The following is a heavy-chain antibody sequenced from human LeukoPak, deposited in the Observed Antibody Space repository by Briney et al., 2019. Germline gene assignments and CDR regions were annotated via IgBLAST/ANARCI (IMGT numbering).Heavy chain of an antibody. D-gene: IGHD4/OR15-4a*01. CDR1: GFTVSSNS. CDR3: ARRAGAYSHPYDY. Sequence: GGSLRLSCTVSGFTVSSNSMSWVRQAPGKGLEWASFIYSDNTHYSDSVKGRFTISRDNSKNTLYLQMNSLRAENTAVYYCARRAGAYSHPYDYWGQGTLVTVSS. V-gene: IGHV3-53*01. J-gene: IGHJ4*02. CDR2: IYSDNT.